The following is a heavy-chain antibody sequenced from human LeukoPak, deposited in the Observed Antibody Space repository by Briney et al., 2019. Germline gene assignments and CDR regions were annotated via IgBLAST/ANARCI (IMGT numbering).Heavy chain of an antibody. CDR2: IYSGGST. CDR1: GFTVSSNY. Sequence: GGSLRLSCAASGFTVSSNYMSWVRQAPGKGLEWVSVIYSGGSTYYADSVKGRFTISRDNSKNTLYLQMNSLRAEDTAVYYCAKDEKDYYDSSGLDYWGQGTLVTVSS. V-gene: IGHV3-66*01. J-gene: IGHJ4*02. D-gene: IGHD3-22*01. CDR3: AKDEKDYYDSSGLDY.